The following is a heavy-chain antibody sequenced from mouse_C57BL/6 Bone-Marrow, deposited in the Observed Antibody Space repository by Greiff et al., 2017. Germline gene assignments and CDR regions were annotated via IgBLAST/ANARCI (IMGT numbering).Heavy chain of an antibody. CDR2: IRHTANCYTT. CDR1: GFTFTDYY. V-gene: IGHV7-4*01. CDR3: VKAPCYYAMDY. Sequence: EVKLVESGGGLVQPGASLRLSCAASGFTFTDYYMRWVRQPPGKAPEWLALIRHTANCYTTEYTASVKGRFTISRDNSPTILYLQMNTLRAEDSANCYIVKAPCYYAMDYWGQGTSVTVSS. J-gene: IGHJ4*01.